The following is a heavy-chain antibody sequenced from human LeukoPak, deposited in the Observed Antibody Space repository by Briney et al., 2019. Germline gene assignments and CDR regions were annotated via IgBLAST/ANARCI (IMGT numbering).Heavy chain of an antibody. D-gene: IGHD3-22*01. J-gene: IGHJ3*02. CDR3: ASYDSSGYNAFDI. V-gene: IGHV3-30*03. CDR2: ISYDGSNK. CDR1: GFTFSSYG. Sequence: GRSLRLSCAAFGFTFSSYGMHWVRQAPGKGLEWVAVISYDGSNKYYADSVKGRFTISRDNSKNTLYLQMNSLRAEDTAVYYCASYDSSGYNAFDIWGQGTMVTVSS.